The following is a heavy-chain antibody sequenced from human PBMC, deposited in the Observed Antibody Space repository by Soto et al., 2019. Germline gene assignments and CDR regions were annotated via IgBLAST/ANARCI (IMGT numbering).Heavy chain of an antibody. J-gene: IGHJ4*02. D-gene: IGHD2-8*01. CDR2: INDSGST. CDR3: ARIVYRPSHRYFDS. V-gene: IGHV4-34*01. CDR1: GGSVRGYY. Sequence: SETLSLTCAVYGGSVRGYYWSWIRQPPGKGLEWIGEINDSGSTKYNPSLKSRVTISVDTSKNQFSLSLSSVTAADTAVYFCARIVYRPSHRYFDSRRQRNLVTVSS.